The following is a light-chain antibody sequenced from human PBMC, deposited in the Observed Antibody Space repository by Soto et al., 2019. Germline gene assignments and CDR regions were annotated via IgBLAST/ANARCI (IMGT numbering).Light chain of an antibody. V-gene: IGKV3-20*01. CDR2: GAS. CDR3: QQYGSSPTWT. Sequence: EIVLTQSPGTLSLSPVERATLSCRARQSVSSSYLAWYQQKPGQAPRLLIYGASSRATGIPDRFSGSGSGTDFTLTIRRLEPEDFAVYYCQQYGSSPTWTFGQGTKVDIK. CDR1: QSVSSSY. J-gene: IGKJ1*01.